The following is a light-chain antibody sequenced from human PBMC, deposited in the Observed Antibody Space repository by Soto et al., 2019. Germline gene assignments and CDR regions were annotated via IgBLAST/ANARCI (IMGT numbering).Light chain of an antibody. Sequence: DIQMTQSPSTLSVSVGDRVTITCRASQTISSWLAWYHQKPGKAPKLLIYKASTLKSGVPSRFSGSGSGTEFTLTISSLQPDDFATYYCQHYNSHSEAFGQGTKVDIK. CDR1: QTISSW. J-gene: IGKJ1*01. CDR2: KAS. CDR3: QHYNSHSEA. V-gene: IGKV1-5*03.